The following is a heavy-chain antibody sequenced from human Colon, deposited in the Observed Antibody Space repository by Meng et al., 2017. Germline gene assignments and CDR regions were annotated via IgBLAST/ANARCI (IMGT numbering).Heavy chain of an antibody. CDR1: SGSISSSNW. CDR3: VRQGMTSYSWGY. CDR2: ISQSGTT. D-gene: IGHD3-9*01. Sequence: VQLTESGPGLVKPSGTLPLTCAVASGSISSSNWWSWVRQPPGKGLEWIGEISQSGTTYYNPSLKSRVTITGDWSKNQFSLNLNSVTAADTALYYCVRQGMTSYSWGYWGQGTLVTVSS. J-gene: IGHJ4*02. V-gene: IGHV4-4*02.